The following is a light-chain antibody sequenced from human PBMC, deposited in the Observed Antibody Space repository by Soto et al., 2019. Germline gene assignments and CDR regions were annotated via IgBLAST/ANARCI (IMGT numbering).Light chain of an antibody. CDR2: DAS. V-gene: IGKV1-5*01. CDR3: QQYNSYWA. Sequence: DIQMTQSPSTLSASVGDRVTITCRASQSISSWLAWYQQKPGKAPKLLIYDASSLDSGVPTRFSGSGSETEFTLTISSLQPDDFATYYYQQYNSYWAFGQGTKLEIK. J-gene: IGKJ2*01. CDR1: QSISSW.